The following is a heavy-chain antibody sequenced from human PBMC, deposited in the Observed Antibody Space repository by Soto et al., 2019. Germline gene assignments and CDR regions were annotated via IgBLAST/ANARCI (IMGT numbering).Heavy chain of an antibody. V-gene: IGHV3-23*01. Sequence: GGSLRLSCAASGFTFSSYSMNWVRQAPGKGLEWVSALSGSGGSTYYADSVKGRFTISRDNSKNTLFLQMNSLRDGDTAVYYCARVNGGYDLYYYYYYMDVWGKGTTVTVSS. D-gene: IGHD5-12*01. CDR2: LSGSGGST. CDR3: ARVNGGYDLYYYYYYMDV. CDR1: GFTFSSYS. J-gene: IGHJ6*03.